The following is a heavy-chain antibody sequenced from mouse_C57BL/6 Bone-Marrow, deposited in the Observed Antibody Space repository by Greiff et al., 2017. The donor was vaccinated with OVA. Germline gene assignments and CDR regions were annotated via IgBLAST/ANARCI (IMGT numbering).Heavy chain of an antibody. CDR2: INPSTGGT. CDR1: GYSFTGYY. D-gene: IGHD1-1*01. Sequence: EVQLQQSGPELVKPGASVKISCKASGYSFTGYYMNWVKQSPEKSLEWIGEINPSTGGTTYNQKFKAKATLTVDKSSSTAYMQLKSLTSEDSAVYYCARRGYTTVVARDWYFDVWGTGTTVTVSS. CDR3: ARRGYTTVVARDWYFDV. J-gene: IGHJ1*03. V-gene: IGHV1-42*01.